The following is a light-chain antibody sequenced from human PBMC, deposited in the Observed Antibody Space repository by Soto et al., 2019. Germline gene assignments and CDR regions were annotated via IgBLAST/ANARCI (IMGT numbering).Light chain of an antibody. CDR2: LGS. J-gene: IGKJ2*01. V-gene: IGKV2-28*01. Sequence: DIVMTQSPLSLPVTPGEPASISCRSSQSLLHSNGYNYLDWYLQQPGQSPQLMIYLGSNRASGVPDRFSGGGSGTDFTLKISRVEAEDVGVYYCMQALQTPGTFGQGTKLEIK. CDR1: QSLLHSNGYNY. CDR3: MQALQTPGT.